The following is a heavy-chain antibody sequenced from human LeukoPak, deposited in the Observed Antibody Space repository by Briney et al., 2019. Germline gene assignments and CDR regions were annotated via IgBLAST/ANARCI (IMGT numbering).Heavy chain of an antibody. J-gene: IGHJ4*02. Sequence: GASVKVSCKASGGTFSSYSINWVRQAPGQGLEWMGGIIPLFGKANYAQKFKGRVTITADKSTSTAYMELNSLRSEDTAVYYCARPRGSRDFFDYWGQGTLVTVSS. V-gene: IGHV1-69*06. CDR2: IIPLFGKA. CDR3: ARPRGSRDFFDY. D-gene: IGHD5-12*01. CDR1: GGTFSSYS.